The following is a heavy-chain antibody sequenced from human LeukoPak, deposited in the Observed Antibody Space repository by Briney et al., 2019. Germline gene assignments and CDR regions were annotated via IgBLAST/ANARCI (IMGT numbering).Heavy chain of an antibody. CDR2: IHSSGST. CDR3: ARSPTHSSLDF. CDR1: GGSISSSDYN. V-gene: IGHV4-39*07. Sequence: SETLSLTCTVSGGSISSSDYNWGWIRQPPGKGLGWVGTIHSSGSTYYNPSLKSRVTISMDTSKNQFSLKLTSVTAADTAVYFCARSPTHSSLDFWGQGTLVTVSS. D-gene: IGHD6-13*01. J-gene: IGHJ4*02.